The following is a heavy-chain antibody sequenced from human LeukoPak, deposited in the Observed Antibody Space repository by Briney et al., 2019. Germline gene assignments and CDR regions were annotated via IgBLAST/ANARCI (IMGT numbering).Heavy chain of an antibody. CDR2: IYPGDSDT. J-gene: IGHJ5*02. CDR1: GYSFSNYW. CDR3: ARHGSIAARTNWFDP. V-gene: IGHV5-51*01. Sequence: GESLKISCEASGYSFSNYWIGWVRQMPGKGLEWMGIIYPGDSDTRYSPSFQGQVTISADKSISTAYLQWSSLKASDTAMYYCARHGSIAARTNWFDPWGQGTLVTVSS. D-gene: IGHD6-6*01.